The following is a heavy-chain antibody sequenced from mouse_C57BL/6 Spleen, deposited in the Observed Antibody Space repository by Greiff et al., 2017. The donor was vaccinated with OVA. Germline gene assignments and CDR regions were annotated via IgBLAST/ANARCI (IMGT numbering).Heavy chain of an antibody. D-gene: IGHD1-1*01. J-gene: IGHJ1*03. V-gene: IGHV1-18*01. CDR1: GYTFTDYN. Sequence: VQLQQSGPELVKPGASVKIPCKASGYTFTDYNMDWVKQSHGKSLEWIGDINPNNGGTIYNQKFKGKATLTVDKSSSTAYMELRSLTSEDTAVYYGARYYGSSYWYFDGWGTGTTVTVSS. CDR2: INPNNGGT. CDR3: ARYYGSSYWYFDG.